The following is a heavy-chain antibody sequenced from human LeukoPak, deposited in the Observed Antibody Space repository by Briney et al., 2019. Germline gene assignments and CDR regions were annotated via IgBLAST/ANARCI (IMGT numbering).Heavy chain of an antibody. J-gene: IGHJ3*02. V-gene: IGHV3-23*01. D-gene: IGHD3-10*01. CDR2: ISGSGGST. CDR3: AKGGVLLWFGESPDAFDI. Sequence: GGSLRLSCAASGFTFSSSAMSWVRQAPGKGLEWVSTISGSGGSTHYADSVKGWSTISRDNSKNALFLQMNSLRAEDTAVYYCAKGGVLLWFGESPDAFDIWGQGTMVTVSS. CDR1: GFTFSSSA.